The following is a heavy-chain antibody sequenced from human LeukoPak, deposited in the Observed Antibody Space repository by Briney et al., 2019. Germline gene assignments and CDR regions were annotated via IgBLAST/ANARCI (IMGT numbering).Heavy chain of an antibody. J-gene: IGHJ4*02. CDR3: ARNGYSSSWLDRTFDY. CDR1: GFTFSDYY. CDR2: VSSGSSTI. V-gene: IGHV3-11*01. Sequence: GGSLRLSCAASGFTFSDYYMSWIRQAPGKALEWVSYVSSGSSTIYYADSVKGRFTISRDNAKNSLYLQMNSLRAEDTAVYYCARNGYSSSWLDRTFDYWGQGTLVTVSS. D-gene: IGHD6-13*01.